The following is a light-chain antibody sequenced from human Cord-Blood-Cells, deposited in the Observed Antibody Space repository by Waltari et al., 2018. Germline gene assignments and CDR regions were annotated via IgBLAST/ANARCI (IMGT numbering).Light chain of an antibody. Sequence: QSALTQPASVSGSPGQSITISCPGTSSDVGGYNYVSWYQQHPGKAPKLMIYDVSNRPSGVSNRFSGSESGNTASLTISGLQAEDEADYYCSSYTSSSTLVFGGGTKLTVL. CDR3: SSYTSSSTLV. V-gene: IGLV2-14*01. CDR1: SSDVGGYNY. J-gene: IGLJ3*02. CDR2: DVS.